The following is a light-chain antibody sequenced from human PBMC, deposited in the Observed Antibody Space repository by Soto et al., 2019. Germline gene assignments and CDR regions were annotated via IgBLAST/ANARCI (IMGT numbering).Light chain of an antibody. CDR2: EVS. Sequence: QSALTQPASVSGSPGQSITISCTGTSSDVGAYNYVSWYQQYPGKAPKLMIYEVSNRPSGVSNRFSGSKSGNTASLTISGLQAEDEADYYCSSYRSTSTPYVFGSGTKLTVL. J-gene: IGLJ1*01. CDR3: SSYRSTSTPYV. V-gene: IGLV2-14*01. CDR1: SSDVGAYNY.